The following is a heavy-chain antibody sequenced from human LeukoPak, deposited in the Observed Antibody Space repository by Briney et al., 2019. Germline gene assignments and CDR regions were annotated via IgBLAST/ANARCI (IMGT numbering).Heavy chain of an antibody. D-gene: IGHD3-3*01. V-gene: IGHV3-33*01. CDR1: GFTFSSYG. CDR3: ARGEKYYDFWSGSWVLDY. J-gene: IGHJ4*02. Sequence: GRSLRLSCAASGFTFSSYGMHWVRQAPGKGLEWVAVIWYDGSNKYYADSVKGRFTISRDNSKNTLYLQMNSLRAEDTAVYYCARGEKYYDFWSGSWVLDYWGQGTLVTVSS. CDR2: IWYDGSNK.